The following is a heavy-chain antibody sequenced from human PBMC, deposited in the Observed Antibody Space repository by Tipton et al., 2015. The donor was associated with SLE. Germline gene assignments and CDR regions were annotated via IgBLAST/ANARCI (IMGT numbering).Heavy chain of an antibody. CDR3: ARGFPKTYNYGSGSSSAFDI. D-gene: IGHD3-10*01. J-gene: IGHJ3*02. CDR1: GGSFSGYY. Sequence: TLSLTCAVYGGSFSGYYWSWIRQPPGKGLEWIGEINHSGSTNYNPSPKSRVTISVDTSKNQFSLKLSSVTAADTAVYYCARGFPKTYNYGSGSSSAFDIWGQGRIVTVSS. V-gene: IGHV4-34*01. CDR2: INHSGST.